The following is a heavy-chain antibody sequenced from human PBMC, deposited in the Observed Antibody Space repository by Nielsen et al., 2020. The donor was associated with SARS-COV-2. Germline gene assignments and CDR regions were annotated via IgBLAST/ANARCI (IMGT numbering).Heavy chain of an antibody. CDR2: ISGSSSST. CDR1: GFMFSRSG. Sequence: GESLKISCAASGFMFSRSGMHWVRQAPGKGLEWVSYISGSSSSTYYADSVKGRFTISRDNANNSLHLQMNSLRVDDTAVYFCARDDYYGMDVWGPGTTVSVSS. J-gene: IGHJ6*02. V-gene: IGHV3-48*01. CDR3: ARDDYYGMDV.